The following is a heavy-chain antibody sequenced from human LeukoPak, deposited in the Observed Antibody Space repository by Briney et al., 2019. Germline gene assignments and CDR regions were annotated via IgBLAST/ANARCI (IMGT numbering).Heavy chain of an antibody. V-gene: IGHV1-24*01. J-gene: IGHJ4*02. Sequence: ASVKVSCKVSGYTLTELSMHWVRQAPGKGLEWMGGFDPEDGETIYAQKFQGRVTMTEDTSTDTAYMELSSLRSEDTAVYYCATGPTMVRGVITPHDYWGQGTLVTVSS. CDR3: ATGPTMVRGVITPHDY. D-gene: IGHD3-10*01. CDR1: GYTLTELS. CDR2: FDPEDGET.